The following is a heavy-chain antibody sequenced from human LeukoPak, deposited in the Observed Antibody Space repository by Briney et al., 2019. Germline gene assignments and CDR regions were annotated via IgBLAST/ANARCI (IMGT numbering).Heavy chain of an antibody. J-gene: IGHJ4*02. Sequence: SETLSLTCTVSGGSISSSSYYWGWIRQPPGKGLEWIGNIYYSGTTYYNPSLKSRVTISVDTSKNQFSLKLSSVTAADTAVYYCARIIATALNFDYWGQGTLVTVSS. CDR1: GGSISSSSYY. V-gene: IGHV4-39*07. CDR2: IYYSGTT. CDR3: ARIIATALNFDY.